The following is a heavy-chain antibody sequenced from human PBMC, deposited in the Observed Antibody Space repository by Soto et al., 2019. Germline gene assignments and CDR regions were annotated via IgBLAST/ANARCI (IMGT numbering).Heavy chain of an antibody. V-gene: IGHV5-51*01. CDR1: GYSFTSYW. J-gene: IGHJ6*03. D-gene: IGHD1-7*01. CDR3: ARNRITGTTPYYYYYMDG. Sequence: PGESLKISCKGSGYSFTSYWIGWVRQMPGKGLEWMGIIYPGDSDTRYSPSFQGQVTISADKSISTAYLQWSSLKASDTAMYYCARNRITGTTPYYYYYMDGWGKGTTVTVSS. CDR2: IYPGDSDT.